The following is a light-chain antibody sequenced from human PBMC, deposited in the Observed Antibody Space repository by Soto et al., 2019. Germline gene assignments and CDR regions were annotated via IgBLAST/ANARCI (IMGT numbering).Light chain of an antibody. CDR2: DGS. CDR3: QEYSSDQRT. Sequence: DIQMTQSPSTLSASVGDRVTITCRASQTITNWLAWYQQQPGKAPKLLIYDGSRVESGVPSRFSGSGSGTEYTLTISSLQPDDFAIYYCQEYSSDQRTFGQGTTVEIK. CDR1: QTITNW. J-gene: IGKJ1*01. V-gene: IGKV1-5*01.